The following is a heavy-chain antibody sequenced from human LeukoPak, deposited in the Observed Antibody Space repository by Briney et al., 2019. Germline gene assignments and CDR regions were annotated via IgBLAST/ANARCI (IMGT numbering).Heavy chain of an antibody. CDR2: IYHSGST. Sequence: SETLSLTCTVSGGSITTYYWSWIRQPPGKGLEWIGYIYHSGSTNYNPSLKSRVTTSVDTSKNQFSLKLSSVTAANTAVYYCARTNSYGYVYFDYWGQGTLVTVSS. CDR1: GGSITTYY. V-gene: IGHV4-59*08. D-gene: IGHD5-18*01. J-gene: IGHJ4*02. CDR3: ARTNSYGYVYFDY.